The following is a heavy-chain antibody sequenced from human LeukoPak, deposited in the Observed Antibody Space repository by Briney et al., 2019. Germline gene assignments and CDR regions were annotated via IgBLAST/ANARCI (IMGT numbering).Heavy chain of an antibody. Sequence: SETLSLTCTVSGGSISSGGYYWSWIRQPPGKGLEWIGEINHSGSTNYNPSLKSRVTISVDTSKNQFSLKLSSVTAADTAVYYCARGPRRLHYYDSSGYRGDAFDIWGQGTMVTVSS. CDR3: ARGPRRLHYYDSSGYRGDAFDI. CDR2: INHSGST. J-gene: IGHJ3*02. V-gene: IGHV4-39*07. D-gene: IGHD3-22*01. CDR1: GGSISSGGYY.